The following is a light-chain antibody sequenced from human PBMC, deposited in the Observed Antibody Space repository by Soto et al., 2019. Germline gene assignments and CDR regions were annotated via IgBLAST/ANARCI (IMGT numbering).Light chain of an antibody. J-gene: IGLJ1*01. CDR1: SSDVGTHNL. Sequence: QSALAQPASVSGSPGQSISISCTGTSSDVGTHNLVSWFQQFPDKAPKLIIYEGTKRPSGVSDRFSGSKSGNTASLTISGLQAEDEGDYYCCSYTGSATFYVFGTGTKVTVL. CDR3: CSYTGSATFYV. V-gene: IGLV2-23*01. CDR2: EGT.